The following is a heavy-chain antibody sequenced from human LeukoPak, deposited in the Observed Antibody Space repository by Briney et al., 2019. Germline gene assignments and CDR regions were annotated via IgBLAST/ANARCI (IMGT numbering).Heavy chain of an antibody. CDR3: ATSTYYYYYGMDV. CDR2: IYPGDSDT. CDR1: GYSFTGYW. J-gene: IGHJ6*02. V-gene: IGHV5-51*01. Sequence: GESLKISCKGPGYSFTGYWIGWVRQMPGKGLEWMGIIYPGDSDTRYSPSFQGQVTISADKSISTAYLQWSSLKASDTAMYYCATSTYYYYYGMDVWGQGTTVTVSS.